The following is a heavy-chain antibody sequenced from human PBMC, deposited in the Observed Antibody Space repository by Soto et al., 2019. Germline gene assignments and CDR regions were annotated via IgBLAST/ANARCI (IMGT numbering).Heavy chain of an antibody. V-gene: IGHV3-66*01. CDR2: IYADGRT. Sequence: GGSLRLSCAASGFIVSTIYMSWVRQAPGKGLEWVSTIYADGRTYYADSVKGRFTMSRDDVKNTLFLQMNSLRVEDTAVYYFARDIDYCGQGTQVTVSS. J-gene: IGHJ4*02. CDR1: GFIVSTIY. CDR3: ARDIDY.